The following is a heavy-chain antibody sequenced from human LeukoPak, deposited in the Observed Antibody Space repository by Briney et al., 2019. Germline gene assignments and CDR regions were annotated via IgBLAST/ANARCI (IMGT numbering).Heavy chain of an antibody. V-gene: IGHV4-34*01. D-gene: IGHD6-13*01. CDR2: INHSGST. Sequence: PSETLSLTYAVYGGSFSGYYWSWIRQPPGKGLEWIGEINHSGSTNYNPSLKSRVTISVETSKNQFSLKLSSVTAADTAVYYCARGLGLAATGNLYFFDYWGQGTLVTVSS. J-gene: IGHJ4*02. CDR3: ARGLGLAATGNLYFFDY. CDR1: GGSFSGYY.